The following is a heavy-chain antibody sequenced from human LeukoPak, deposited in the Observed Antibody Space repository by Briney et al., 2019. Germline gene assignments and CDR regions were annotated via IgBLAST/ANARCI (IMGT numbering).Heavy chain of an antibody. CDR2: ISSSSSYI. J-gene: IGHJ4*02. D-gene: IGHD3-3*01. CDR3: ARERDFDYYFDY. CDR1: GFTFSSYS. V-gene: IGHV3-21*01. Sequence: GGSLRLSCAASGFTFSSYSRNWVRQAPGKGLEWVSSISSSSSYIYYADSVKGRFTISRDNAKNSLYLQMNSLRAEDTAVYYCARERDFDYYFDYWGQGTLVTVSS.